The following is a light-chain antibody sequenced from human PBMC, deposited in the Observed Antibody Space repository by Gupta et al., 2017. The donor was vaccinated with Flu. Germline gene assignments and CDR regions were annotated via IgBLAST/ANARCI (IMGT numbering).Light chain of an antibody. Sequence: IQLTQSPSFLSASVGDRVTIPCHASQDISNYLNWHQQNPGQATMLLIYDASNLATGVASRFSGRGCGTDFTSTISRLQDEVVATYCCQQDDNLPRTFGQGTKVEIK. J-gene: IGKJ2*01. CDR2: DAS. CDR1: QDISNY. V-gene: IGKV1-33*01. CDR3: QQDDNLPRT.